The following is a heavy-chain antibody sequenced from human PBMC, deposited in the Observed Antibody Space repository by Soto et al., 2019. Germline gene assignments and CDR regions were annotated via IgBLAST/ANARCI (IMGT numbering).Heavy chain of an antibody. Sequence: QVQLVQSGAEVKKPGASVKVSCKASGYTFTSYDINWVRQATGQGLEWMGWMNPNSGNTGYAQKFQGRVTMTRNTSISTAYMALSSLRSEDTAVYYCAVRKQQLGNWFDPWGQGTLVTVFS. D-gene: IGHD6-13*01. CDR2: MNPNSGNT. CDR1: GYTFTSYD. V-gene: IGHV1-8*01. CDR3: AVRKQQLGNWFDP. J-gene: IGHJ5*02.